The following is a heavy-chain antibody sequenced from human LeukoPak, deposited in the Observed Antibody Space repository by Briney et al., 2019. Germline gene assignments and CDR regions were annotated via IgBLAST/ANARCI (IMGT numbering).Heavy chain of an antibody. CDR1: GGSFSGYY. D-gene: IGHD3-9*01. J-gene: IGHJ4*02. CDR3: ARASDDILTGYYVTYFDY. Sequence: SETLSLTCAVYGGSFSGYYWSWIRQPPAKGLEWIGEINHSGSTNYNPSLKSRVTISVDTSKNQFSLKLSSVTAADTAVYYCARASDDILTGYYVTYFDYWGQGTLVTVSS. CDR2: INHSGST. V-gene: IGHV4-34*01.